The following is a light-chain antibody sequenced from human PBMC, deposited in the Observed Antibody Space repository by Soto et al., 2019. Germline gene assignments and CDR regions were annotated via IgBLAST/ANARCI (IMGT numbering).Light chain of an antibody. CDR2: EGT. V-gene: IGLV2-23*03. J-gene: IGLJ2*01. Sequence: QSALTQPASVSGSPGQSITISCTGTYNDIGGYNLVSWYQQHPGKAPRLIFYEGTKRPSGVSDRVSGSKSGNTTSLTISALQAEDEADYSCCSFAGGATFVFGGGTKLTVL. CDR3: CSFAGGATFV. CDR1: YNDIGGYNL.